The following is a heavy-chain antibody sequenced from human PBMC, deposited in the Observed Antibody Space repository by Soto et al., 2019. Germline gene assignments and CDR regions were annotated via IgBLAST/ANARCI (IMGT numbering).Heavy chain of an antibody. D-gene: IGHD3-3*01. Sequence: EVQLLESGGGLVQPGGSLRLSCAASGFTFSSYAMSWVRQAPGKGLEWVSAISGSGGSTHYADSVKGRFTISRDNSKNTLYLQMNSLRAEDTAVYYCAKLKGTETVDEYDFWSGPGSGGYYFDYWGQGTLVTVSS. V-gene: IGHV3-23*01. CDR2: ISGSGGST. CDR1: GFTFSSYA. CDR3: AKLKGTETVDEYDFWSGPGSGGYYFDY. J-gene: IGHJ4*02.